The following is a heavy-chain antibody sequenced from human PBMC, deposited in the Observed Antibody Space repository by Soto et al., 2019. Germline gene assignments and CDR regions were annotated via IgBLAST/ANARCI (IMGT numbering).Heavy chain of an antibody. CDR3: ARHSGAGRLQFKYYFDY. V-gene: IGHV4-59*08. D-gene: IGHD5-12*01. CDR2: IYYSGST. CDR1: GGSISSYY. Sequence: PSETLSLTCAVSGGSISSYYWSWFRQPPGKGLEWIGYIYYSGSTNYNPSLKSRVTISVDTSKNQFSLKLSSVTAADTAVYFCARHSGAGRLQFKYYFDYWGQGTLVTVSS. J-gene: IGHJ4*02.